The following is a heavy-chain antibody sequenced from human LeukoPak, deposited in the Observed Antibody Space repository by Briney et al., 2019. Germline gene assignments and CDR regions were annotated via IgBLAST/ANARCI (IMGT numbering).Heavy chain of an antibody. CDR1: GYSYTTYW. Sequence: GESLKISCKGSGYSYTTYWIAWVRQMPGKGLEWMGIIYPGNSDTRYSPSFQGQVTISVDKSITTAYLQWSSLTASDTAMYYCARRSAVTTRFDPWGQGTLVTVSS. D-gene: IGHD4-17*01. CDR2: IYPGNSDT. V-gene: IGHV5-51*01. J-gene: IGHJ5*02. CDR3: ARRSAVTTRFDP.